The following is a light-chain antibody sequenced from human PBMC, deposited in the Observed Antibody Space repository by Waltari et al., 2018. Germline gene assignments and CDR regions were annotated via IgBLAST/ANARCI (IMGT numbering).Light chain of an antibody. CDR2: VAS. V-gene: IGKV1-17*01. J-gene: IGKJ4*01. Sequence: DIQMTQSPFSLSASVGDTVTITCRASQGIRNDLSWYQQKPGKAPKRLILVASSLQSGVPSRFGGRGSGTGLRLPIYSLQPEDLATYSGLQRNSWPSPLGGGTKIE. CDR3: LQRNSWPSP. CDR1: QGIRND.